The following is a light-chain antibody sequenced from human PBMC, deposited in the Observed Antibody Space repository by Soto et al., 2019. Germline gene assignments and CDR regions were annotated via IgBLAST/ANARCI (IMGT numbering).Light chain of an antibody. CDR2: NAS. CDR3: QQYGSSPPFT. J-gene: IGKJ2*01. CDR1: QSVTSSY. V-gene: IGKV3-20*01. Sequence: EIVLTQSPGTLSLSPGERAILSCRASQSVTSSYLAWYQQKPGQAPRLLIYNASSRAPGIPDRFSGSGSVTDFTLTISRLEPEDFAVYYCQQYGSSPPFTFGQGTKLDIK.